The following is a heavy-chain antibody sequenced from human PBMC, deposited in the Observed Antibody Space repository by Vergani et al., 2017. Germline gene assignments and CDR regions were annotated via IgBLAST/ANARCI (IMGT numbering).Heavy chain of an antibody. J-gene: IGHJ5*02. CDR2: ISSSGSTI. Sequence: EVQLVESGGGLVQPGGSLRLSCAASGFTFSSYSMNWVRQAPGKGLEWVSYISSSGSTIYYADSVKGRFTISRDNAKNSLYLQMNSLRAEDTAVYYCARAFTYYYDSSGYYYPWGQGTLVTVSS. V-gene: IGHV3-48*04. CDR1: GFTFSSYS. D-gene: IGHD3-22*01. CDR3: ARAFTYYYDSSGYYYP.